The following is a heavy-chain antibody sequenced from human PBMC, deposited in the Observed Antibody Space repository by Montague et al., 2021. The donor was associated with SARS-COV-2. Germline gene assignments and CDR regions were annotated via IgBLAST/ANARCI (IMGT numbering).Heavy chain of an antibody. CDR1: GDSISTSTW. V-gene: IGHV4-4*02. CDR2: IFHSGTI. Sequence: SETLSLTCRVSGDSISTSTWWTWVRQTPGKGLEWIGEIFHSGTINYNPSLKSRVSISVDKSNNQFSLRLSSLIAADTAVYYCATLSRRTAAGTRDYFGLDVWSQGTTVVVSS. D-gene: IGHD6-13*01. CDR3: ATLSRRTAAGTRDYFGLDV. J-gene: IGHJ6*02.